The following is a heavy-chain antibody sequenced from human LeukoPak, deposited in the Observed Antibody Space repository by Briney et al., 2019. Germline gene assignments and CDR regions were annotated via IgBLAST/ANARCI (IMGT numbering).Heavy chain of an antibody. CDR3: AREWELFDY. CDR1: GFTFSSYG. V-gene: IGHV3-30*03. Sequence: AGGSLRLSCAASGFTFSSYGMHWVRQAPGKGLEWVAVISYDGSNKYYADSVKGRFTISRDNSKNTLYLQMNSLRAEDTAVYYCAREWELFDYWGQGTLVTVSS. J-gene: IGHJ4*02. D-gene: IGHD1-26*01. CDR2: ISYDGSNK.